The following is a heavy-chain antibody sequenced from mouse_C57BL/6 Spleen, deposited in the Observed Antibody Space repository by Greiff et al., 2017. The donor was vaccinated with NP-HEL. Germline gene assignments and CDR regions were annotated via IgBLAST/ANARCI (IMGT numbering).Heavy chain of an antibody. CDR1: GFNIKDYY. J-gene: IGHJ4*01. V-gene: IGHV14-1*01. Sequence: EVQLQQSGAELVRPGASVKLSRTASGFNIKDYYMHWVKQRPEQGLEWIGRIDPEDGDTEYAPKFQGKATMTADTSSNTAYLQLSSLTSEDTAVYYCTTSYYGNHGAMDYWGQGTSVTVSS. D-gene: IGHD2-1*01. CDR3: TTSYYGNHGAMDY. CDR2: IDPEDGDT.